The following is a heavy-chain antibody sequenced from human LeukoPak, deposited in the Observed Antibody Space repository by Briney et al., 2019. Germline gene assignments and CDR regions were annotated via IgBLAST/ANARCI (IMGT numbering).Heavy chain of an antibody. CDR2: VSGSGDST. Sequence: GGSLRLSCAAPGFTFSSYDMSWVRPAPGKGLEWVSGVSGSGDSTHYADSVKGRFTISRDNSKNTLYLQMNSLRAEDTAVYYCALHHGSYYLGRWFDPWGQGTLVTVSS. D-gene: IGHD1-26*01. V-gene: IGHV3-23*01. CDR3: ALHHGSYYLGRWFDP. J-gene: IGHJ5*02. CDR1: GFTFSSYD.